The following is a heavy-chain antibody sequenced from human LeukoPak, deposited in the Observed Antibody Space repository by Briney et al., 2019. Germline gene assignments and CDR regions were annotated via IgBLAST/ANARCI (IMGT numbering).Heavy chain of an antibody. CDR2: ISSSGGAT. Sequence: PGGSLRLSCAASGFTFSTNAMSWVRQASGKGLEWAASISSSGGATRYADSVKGRFTVSRDNSKSTLYLQMNSLRAEDTAVYYCARGLVSDILSNWFDPWGQGTLVTVSS. D-gene: IGHD2-2*01. CDR1: GFTFSTNA. J-gene: IGHJ5*02. V-gene: IGHV3-23*01. CDR3: ARGLVSDILSNWFDP.